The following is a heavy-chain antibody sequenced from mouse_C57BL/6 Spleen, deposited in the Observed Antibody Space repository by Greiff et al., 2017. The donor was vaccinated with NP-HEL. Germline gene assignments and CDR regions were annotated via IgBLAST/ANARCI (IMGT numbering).Heavy chain of an antibody. Sequence: QVQLQQSGPELVKPGASVKISCKASGYAFSSSWMNWVKQRPGKGLEWIGRIYPGDGDTNYNGKFKGKATLTADKSSSTAYMQLSSLTSEDSAVYFCARSGDYDRLVGYFDYWGQGTTLTVSS. J-gene: IGHJ2*01. CDR3: ARSGDYDRLVGYFDY. CDR2: IYPGDGDT. V-gene: IGHV1-82*01. D-gene: IGHD2-4*01. CDR1: GYAFSSSW.